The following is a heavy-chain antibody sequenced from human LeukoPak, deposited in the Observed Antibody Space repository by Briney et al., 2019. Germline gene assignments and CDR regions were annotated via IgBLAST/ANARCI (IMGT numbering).Heavy chain of an antibody. J-gene: IGHJ4*02. Sequence: ASVKVSCKASGYTFTSYGISWVRQAPGQGLEWMGWISAYNGNTNYAQKLQGRVTMTTDTSTSTAYMELRSLRSDDTAVYYCATLFPRSCSSTSCYVEDYWGQGTLVTVSS. CDR1: GYTFTSYG. CDR3: ATLFPRSCSSTSCYVEDY. D-gene: IGHD2-2*01. CDR2: ISAYNGNT. V-gene: IGHV1-18*01.